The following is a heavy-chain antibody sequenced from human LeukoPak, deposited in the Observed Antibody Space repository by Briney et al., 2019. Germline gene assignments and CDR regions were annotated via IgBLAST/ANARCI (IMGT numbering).Heavy chain of an antibody. CDR3: AKDLSYYDSSCPDY. D-gene: IGHD3-22*01. Sequence: GGSLRLSCAASGFTFSSCGMHWVRQAPGKGLEWVAFIRYHGSDKYYADSVKGRFTISRDNSENTLYLQMNSLRAEDTAVYYCAKDLSYYDSSCPDYWGQGTLVTVSS. CDR2: IRYHGSDK. J-gene: IGHJ4*02. CDR1: GFTFSSCG. V-gene: IGHV3-30*02.